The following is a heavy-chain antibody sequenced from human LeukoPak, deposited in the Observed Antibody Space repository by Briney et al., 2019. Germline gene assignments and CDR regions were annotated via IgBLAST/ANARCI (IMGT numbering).Heavy chain of an antibody. D-gene: IGHD4-17*01. Sequence: GGSLRLSCAASGFTFSGYWMSWVRQAPGKGLEWVANIKQDGSDKYYVDSVKGRFTISRDNAKNSLYLQMNSLWAEDTAVYYCAREPYGDYFDYWGQGILVTVSS. CDR2: IKQDGSDK. CDR1: GFTFSGYW. V-gene: IGHV3-7*03. CDR3: AREPYGDYFDY. J-gene: IGHJ4*02.